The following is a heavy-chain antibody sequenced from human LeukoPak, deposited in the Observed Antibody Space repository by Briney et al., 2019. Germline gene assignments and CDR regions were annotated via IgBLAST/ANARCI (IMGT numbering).Heavy chain of an antibody. D-gene: IGHD6-25*01. CDR2: IYPSDSDT. J-gene: IGHJ4*02. CDR1: GYTFTNYW. CDR3: ARHRGSGLVDYFDI. Sequence: GESLKISCKASGYTFTNYWIGWVRQMPGKGLEWMGMIYPSDSDTRCSPSFQGQVTTSADRSISTAYLQWTSLKASDTAMYYCARHRGSGLVDYFDIWGQGTQVTVSS. V-gene: IGHV5-51*01.